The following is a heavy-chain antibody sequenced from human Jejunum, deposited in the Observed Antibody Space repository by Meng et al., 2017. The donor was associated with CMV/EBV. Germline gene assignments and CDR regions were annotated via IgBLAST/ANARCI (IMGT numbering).Heavy chain of an antibody. Sequence: YISSGDYYWSWIRQPPGKGLEWIGFTYYGGRTYYNPSLKSRVTISIDTSKNQFSLRLSSVTAADTAVYYCARTEDCHTTRCYTGFDPWGQGTLVTVSS. CDR3: ARTEDCHTTRCYTGFDP. CDR1: YISSGDYY. V-gene: IGHV4-30-4*08. CDR2: TYYGGRT. D-gene: IGHD2-2*01. J-gene: IGHJ5*02.